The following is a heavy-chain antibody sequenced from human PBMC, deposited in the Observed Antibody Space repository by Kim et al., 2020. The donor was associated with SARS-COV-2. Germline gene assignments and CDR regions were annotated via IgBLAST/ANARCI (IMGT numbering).Heavy chain of an antibody. J-gene: IGHJ6*02. D-gene: IGHD3-3*01. CDR3: AREPITGYGLDV. Sequence: GGSLRLSCAASGFIFSSYAMIWVRQAPGEGLEWLATIWYDGSNKYYKDSVKGRFTISRDNSKNTLYLQMNSLRAGDMAVYYCAREPITGYGLDVWGQGTTVTV. V-gene: IGHV3-33*01. CDR2: IWYDGSNK. CDR1: GFIFSSYA.